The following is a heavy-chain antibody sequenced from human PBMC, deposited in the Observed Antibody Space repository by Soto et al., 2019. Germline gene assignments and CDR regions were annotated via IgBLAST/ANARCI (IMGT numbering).Heavy chain of an antibody. CDR3: VRRYCSSASCTFDY. V-gene: IGHV3-48*03. D-gene: IGHD2-2*01. J-gene: IGHJ4*02. CDR1: GLTFSNFE. CDR2: IGVSSSVK. Sequence: EVQLVESAGGLVQPGGSLRLSCAASGLTFSNFEMNWVRQAPGRGLEWVSYIGVSSSVKYYADSVKGRFTIFRDNAKNSLYLQMNSLRAEDTAVYYCVRRYCSSASCTFDYWGQGTLVTVSS.